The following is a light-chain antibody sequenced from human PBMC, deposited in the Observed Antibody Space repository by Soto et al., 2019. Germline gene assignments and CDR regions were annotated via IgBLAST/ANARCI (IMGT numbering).Light chain of an antibody. J-gene: IGLJ2*01. CDR1: SSDVGAYDY. V-gene: IGLV2-11*01. Sequence: QSALTQPRSVSGSPGQSVTISCTGTSSDVGAYDYVSWYQQHPGQVPTLLIFDVSRRPSGVPDRFSGSKSGNTASLTISGLQAEDEADYYCCSYAGTYNWVFGGGAKLTVL. CDR3: CSYAGTYNWV. CDR2: DVS.